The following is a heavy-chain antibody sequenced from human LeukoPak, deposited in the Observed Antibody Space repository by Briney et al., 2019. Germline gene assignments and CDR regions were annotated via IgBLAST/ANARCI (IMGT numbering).Heavy chain of an antibody. CDR3: ARAQVKRYYDILTGYFPYYYMDV. Sequence: ASVKVSCKASGYTFTGYYMHWVRQAPGHGLEWMGWINPNSGGTNYAQKFQGSVTMTRDTSISTAYMELSRLRSDDTAVYYCARAQVKRYYDILTGYFPYYYMDVWGKGTTVTISS. CDR2: INPNSGGT. J-gene: IGHJ6*03. D-gene: IGHD3-9*01. CDR1: GYTFTGYY. V-gene: IGHV1-2*02.